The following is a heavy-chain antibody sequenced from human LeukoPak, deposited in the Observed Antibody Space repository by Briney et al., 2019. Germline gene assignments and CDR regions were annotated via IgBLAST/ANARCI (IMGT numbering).Heavy chain of an antibody. CDR1: GYTFTGYY. Sequence: ASVKVSCKAPGYTFTGYYMHWVRQAPGQGLEWMGWINPNSGGTNYAQKFQGRFTITRDTSISTAYMELSRLRSDDTAVYYCARDLGDSSGWYDYWGQGTLVTVSS. CDR2: INPNSGGT. CDR3: ARDLGDSSGWYDY. D-gene: IGHD6-19*01. V-gene: IGHV1-2*02. J-gene: IGHJ4*02.